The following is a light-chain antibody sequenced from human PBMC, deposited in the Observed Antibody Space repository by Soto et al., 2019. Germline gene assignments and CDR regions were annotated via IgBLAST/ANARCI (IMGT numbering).Light chain of an antibody. CDR2: EGS. CDR3: SSYAGAVV. J-gene: IGLJ2*01. V-gene: IGLV2-23*01. Sequence: QSALTQPASVSGSPGQSITISCTRTSSNVESYNLVSWYQHPPGKAPKLIIYEGSERPSGVSNRFSGAQSGHSASLTISGLQAEDEDDYYCSSYAGAVVFGGGTKVTVL. CDR1: SSNVESYNL.